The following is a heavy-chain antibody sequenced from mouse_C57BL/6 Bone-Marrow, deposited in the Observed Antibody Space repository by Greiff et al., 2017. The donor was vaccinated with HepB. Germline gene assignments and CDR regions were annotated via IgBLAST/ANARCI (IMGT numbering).Heavy chain of an antibody. V-gene: IGHV5-17*01. D-gene: IGHD1-1*01. CDR2: ISSGSSTI. Sequence: EVHLVESGGGLVKPGGSLKLSCAASGFTFSDYGMHWVRQAPEKGLEWVAYISSGSSTIYYADTVKGRFTISRDNAKNTLFLQMTSLRSEDTAMYYCARGHYYGSSSQYFDVWGTGTTVTVSS. CDR1: GFTFSDYG. J-gene: IGHJ1*03. CDR3: ARGHYYGSSSQYFDV.